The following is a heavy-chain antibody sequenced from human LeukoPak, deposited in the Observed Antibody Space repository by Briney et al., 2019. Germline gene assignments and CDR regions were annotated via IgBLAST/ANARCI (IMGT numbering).Heavy chain of an antibody. J-gene: IGHJ4*02. V-gene: IGHV3-20*04. CDR2: INWNGGST. D-gene: IGHD6-19*01. CDR1: GFTFDDYG. Sequence: GGSLRLSCAASGFTFDDYGMSWVRQAPGKGLEWVSGINWNGGSTGYADSVKGRFTISRDNAKNTLYLQMNSLRVEDTAVYYCARRGAVPGTGDYWGQGTLVTVSS. CDR3: ARRGAVPGTGDY.